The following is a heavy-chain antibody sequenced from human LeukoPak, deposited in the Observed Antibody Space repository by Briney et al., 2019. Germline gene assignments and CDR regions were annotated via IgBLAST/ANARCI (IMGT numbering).Heavy chain of an antibody. Sequence: SETLSLTCSVSGGPISSYYWSWVRQPPGKGLEWIGYILYSGSTNYNPSLKSRVTISADTSRNQFSLQLTSVTAADTAVYYCARPYSSSAHGSFDIWGQGTMVTVSS. D-gene: IGHD6-6*01. CDR1: GGPISSYY. CDR3: ARPYSSSAHGSFDI. J-gene: IGHJ3*02. V-gene: IGHV4-59*01. CDR2: ILYSGST.